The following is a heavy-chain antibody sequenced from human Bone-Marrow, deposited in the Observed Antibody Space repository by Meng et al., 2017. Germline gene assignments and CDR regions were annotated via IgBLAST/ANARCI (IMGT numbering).Heavy chain of an antibody. V-gene: IGHV4-34*01. CDR2: INHSGST. CDR3: ARGPTTMAHDFDY. J-gene: IGHJ4*02. Sequence: QGQLQQGGAGLLKPSGTLSLTCVVSGGSFSDYYWSWIRQPPGKGLEWIGEINHSGSTNYNPSLESRATISVDTSQNNLSLKLSSVTAADSAVYYCARGPTTMAHDFDYWGQGTLVTRLL. CDR1: GGSFSDYY. D-gene: IGHD4-11*01.